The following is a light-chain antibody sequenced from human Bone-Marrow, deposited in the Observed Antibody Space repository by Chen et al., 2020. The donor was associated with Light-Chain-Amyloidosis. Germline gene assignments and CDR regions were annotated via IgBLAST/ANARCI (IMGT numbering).Light chain of an antibody. CDR3: QQYNDYSGA. V-gene: IGKV1-5*03. Sequence: IQMTQSPSTLSASIGDRVTITCRASQGMGNWLAWYQQKPGKAPNLLIYKGSILESGVPSRFSGSGSGTEFTLSISSLQPDDSATYYCQQYNDYSGAFGQGTKVDIK. J-gene: IGKJ1*01. CDR2: KGS. CDR1: QGMGNW.